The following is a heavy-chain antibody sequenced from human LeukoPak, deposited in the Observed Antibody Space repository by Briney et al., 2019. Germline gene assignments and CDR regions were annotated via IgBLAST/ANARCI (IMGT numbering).Heavy chain of an antibody. CDR3: AFEGPVSGYAFDP. CDR2: INHSGGT. D-gene: IGHD5-12*01. J-gene: IGHJ5*02. V-gene: IGHV4-34*01. CDR1: GESFSEYY. Sequence: PSETLPLTCAVYGESFSEYYWSWIRQPPGKGLEWIGQINHSGGTNYHPSLKTRVTISLDTSKNQVSLKLRSVPAADTAVYYCAFEGPVSGYAFDPWGQGALVAVSS.